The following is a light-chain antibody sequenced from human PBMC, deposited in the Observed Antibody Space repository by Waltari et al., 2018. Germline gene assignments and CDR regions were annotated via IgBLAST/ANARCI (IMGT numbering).Light chain of an antibody. CDR1: QSVSSY. V-gene: IGKV3-11*01. Sequence: EIVLTQSPATLSLSPGERATLSCRASQSVSSYLAWYQQKPGQAPRLLIYDASNRATVIPARFSGSGSGTDCTLTISSLEPEDFAVYYCQQRSNWLWTFGQGTKVEIK. CDR2: DAS. J-gene: IGKJ1*01. CDR3: QQRSNWLWT.